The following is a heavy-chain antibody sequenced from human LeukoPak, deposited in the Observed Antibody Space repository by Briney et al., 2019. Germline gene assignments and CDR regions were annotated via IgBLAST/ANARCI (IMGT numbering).Heavy chain of an antibody. CDR3: AAQGGSGDLRY. J-gene: IGHJ4*02. Sequence: GGSLRLSCAASGFTFSNTWMNWVRPAPGKGLEWVGRIKRIIDGGTTDSAAPVKGRFTVSRDDSINTLYLQMSSLKTEDTAVYYCAAQGGSGDLRYWGQGTLVTVSS. CDR1: GFTFSNTW. D-gene: IGHD4-17*01. CDR2: IKRIIDGGTT. V-gene: IGHV3-15*01.